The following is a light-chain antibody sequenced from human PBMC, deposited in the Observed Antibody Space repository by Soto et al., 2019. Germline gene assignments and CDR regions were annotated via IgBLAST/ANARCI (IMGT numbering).Light chain of an antibody. CDR1: QSVSSSY. J-gene: IGKJ1*01. V-gene: IGKV3-20*01. Sequence: PGERATLSCRASQSVSSSYLAWYQQKPGQAPRLLIYGASSRATGIPDRFSGSGSGTDFTLTISRLGPEDFAMYYCQQYGSSPKTFGQGTKVEIK. CDR3: QQYGSSPKT. CDR2: GAS.